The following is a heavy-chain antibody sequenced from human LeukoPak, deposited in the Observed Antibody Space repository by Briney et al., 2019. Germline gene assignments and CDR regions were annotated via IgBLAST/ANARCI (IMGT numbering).Heavy chain of an antibody. Sequence: SVKVSCKASGGTFSSYAISWVRQAPGQGLEWMGGIIPIFGSANYAQKFQGRVTITADESTSTAYMELSSLRSEDTAVYYCARAVVAATRPYFDYWGQGTLVTVSS. D-gene: IGHD2-15*01. CDR3: ARAVVAATRPYFDY. CDR1: GGTFSSYA. J-gene: IGHJ4*02. CDR2: IIPIFGSA. V-gene: IGHV1-69*13.